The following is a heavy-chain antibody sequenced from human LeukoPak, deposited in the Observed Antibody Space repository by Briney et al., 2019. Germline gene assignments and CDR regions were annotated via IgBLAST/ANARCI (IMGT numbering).Heavy chain of an antibody. CDR2: INHDGSST. J-gene: IGHJ4*02. CDR3: VRDWGYDSSGYWQKYFDT. CDR1: GFTFSSYG. Sequence: GGSLRLSCAASGFTFSSYGMHWVRQAPGKGLVWVSRINHDGSSTNYADSVKGRFTISRDNAKNTVYLQMNSLRAEDTAVYYCVRDWGYDSSGYWQKYFDTWGQGTLVTVSS. V-gene: IGHV3-74*01. D-gene: IGHD3-22*01.